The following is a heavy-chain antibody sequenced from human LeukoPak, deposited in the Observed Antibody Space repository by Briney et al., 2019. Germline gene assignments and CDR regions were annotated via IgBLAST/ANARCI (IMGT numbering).Heavy chain of an antibody. CDR3: ARVYRGTFDY. Sequence: SQTLSLTCAVSGGSISSGGYSWSWIRQPPGKGLEWIGYIYHSGSTCYNPSLKSRVTISVDRSKNQFSLKLSSVTAADTAVYYCARVYRGTFDYWGQGTLVTVSS. D-gene: IGHD3-16*01. V-gene: IGHV4-30-2*01. CDR1: GGSISSGGYS. J-gene: IGHJ4*02. CDR2: IYHSGST.